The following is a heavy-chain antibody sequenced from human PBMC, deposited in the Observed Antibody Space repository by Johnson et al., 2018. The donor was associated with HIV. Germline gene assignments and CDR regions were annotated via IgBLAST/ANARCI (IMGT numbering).Heavy chain of an antibody. CDR1: GFTFSSYA. CDR3: AREPRGPSSGSRIPDAFDI. V-gene: IGHV3-48*04. J-gene: IGHJ3*02. CDR2: ISSSGSTI. D-gene: IGHD3-10*01. Sequence: VQLVESGGGLVQPGGSLRLSCAASGFTFSSYAMSWVRQAPGKGLEWVSAISSSGSTIYYADSVKCRFTISRYNAKNSLYLQMNSLRAEDTAVYYCAREPRGPSSGSRIPDAFDIWGQGTMVTVSS.